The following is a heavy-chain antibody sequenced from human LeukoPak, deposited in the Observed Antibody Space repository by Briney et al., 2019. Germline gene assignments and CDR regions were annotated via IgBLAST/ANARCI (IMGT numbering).Heavy chain of an antibody. Sequence: SVKVSCKASGGTFSSYAISWVRQAPGQGLEWMGGIIPIFGTANYAQKFQGRVTITTDESTSTAYMGLSRLRSDDTAVYYCARELGPGYCSSTSCYTGPFDYWGQGTLVTVSS. D-gene: IGHD2-2*02. CDR3: ARELGPGYCSSTSCYTGPFDY. J-gene: IGHJ4*02. CDR2: IIPIFGTA. V-gene: IGHV1-69*05. CDR1: GGTFSSYA.